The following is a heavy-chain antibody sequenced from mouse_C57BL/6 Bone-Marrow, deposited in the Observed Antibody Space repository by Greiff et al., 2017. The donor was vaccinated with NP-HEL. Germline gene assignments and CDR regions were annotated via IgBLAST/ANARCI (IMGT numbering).Heavy chain of an antibody. CDR3: ARRNYGSTYWYFDV. V-gene: IGHV1-64*01. Sequence: QVQLQQPGAELVKPGASVKLSCTASGYTFTSYWMHWVKQRPGQGLEWIGMIHPNSGSTNYNEKFKSKATLTVAKSTSTAYMQLSSLTSEDSAVYYCARRNYGSTYWYFDVWGTGTTVTVSS. D-gene: IGHD1-1*01. CDR1: GYTFTSYW. J-gene: IGHJ1*03. CDR2: IHPNSGST.